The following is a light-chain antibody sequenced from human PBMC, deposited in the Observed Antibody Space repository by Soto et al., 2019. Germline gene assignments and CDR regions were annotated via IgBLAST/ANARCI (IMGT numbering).Light chain of an antibody. J-gene: IGKJ5*01. CDR2: TAS. CDR1: QDINSW. Sequence: DIQMTQSPSSVSASVGDRVTITCGARQDINSWLGWYQQKPGLAPKLLIYTASSLQGGVPSRFRGSGSGTDFTLTISSLQPEDLAPYYCQQGNSFPITFGQGTRLEIK. CDR3: QQGNSFPIT. V-gene: IGKV1-12*01.